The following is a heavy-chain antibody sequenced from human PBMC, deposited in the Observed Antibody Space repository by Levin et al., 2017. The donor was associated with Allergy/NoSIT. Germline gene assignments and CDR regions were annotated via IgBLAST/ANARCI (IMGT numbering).Heavy chain of an antibody. CDR1: GYTFTSYG. CDR2: ISAYNGNT. CDR3: ARDYVGADDAFDI. Sequence: GGSLRLSCKASGYTFTSYGISWVRQAPGQGLEWMGWISAYNGNTNYAQKLQGRVTMTTDTSTSTAYMELRSLRSDDTAVYYCARDYVGADDAFDILGQGTMVTVSS. J-gene: IGHJ3*02. D-gene: IGHD1-26*01. V-gene: IGHV1-18*01.